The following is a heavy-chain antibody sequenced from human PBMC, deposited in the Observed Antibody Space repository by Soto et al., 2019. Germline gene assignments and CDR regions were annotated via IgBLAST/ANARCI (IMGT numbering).Heavy chain of an antibody. Sequence: PSETLSLTCAVYGGTFSGYYWSWIRQPPGKGLEWIGEINHSGSTNYNPSLKSRVTISVDTSKNQFSLKLSSVTAADTAVYYCARNARRTAVYYYYGMDVWGQGTTVTVSS. V-gene: IGHV4-34*01. CDR2: INHSGST. CDR1: GGTFSGYY. J-gene: IGHJ6*02. CDR3: ARNARRTAVYYYYGMDV.